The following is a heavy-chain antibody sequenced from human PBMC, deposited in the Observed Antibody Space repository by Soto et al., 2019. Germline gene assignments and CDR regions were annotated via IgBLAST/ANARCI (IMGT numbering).Heavy chain of an antibody. CDR1: GFPLSMSP. CDR3: AKDRGIIVKAGDAFAV. D-gene: IGHD3-16*02. J-gene: IGHJ3*01. V-gene: IGHV3-23*01. CDR2: ISDSGDRT. Sequence: PGGFLRLACASSGFPLSMSPVDSVRQAPGKGLEWVSYISDSGDRTYYADSVKGRFTISRDRSKNPVSLQMDSLRAEDTAVYYGAKDRGIIVKAGDAFAVWGHGTTVPVSS.